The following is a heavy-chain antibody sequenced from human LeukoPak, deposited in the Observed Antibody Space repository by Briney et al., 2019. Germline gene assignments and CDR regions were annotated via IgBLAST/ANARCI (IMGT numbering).Heavy chain of an antibody. D-gene: IGHD3-16*01. CDR2: INHSGST. Sequence: SETLSLTCAVYGGSFSGYYWSWIRQPPGKGLEWIGEINHSGSTNYNPSLKSRVTISVDTSKNQFSLKLSSVTAADTAVYYCARDDRSWVPNWFDPWGQGTLVTVSS. V-gene: IGHV4-34*01. CDR3: ARDDRSWVPNWFDP. CDR1: GGSFSGYY. J-gene: IGHJ5*02.